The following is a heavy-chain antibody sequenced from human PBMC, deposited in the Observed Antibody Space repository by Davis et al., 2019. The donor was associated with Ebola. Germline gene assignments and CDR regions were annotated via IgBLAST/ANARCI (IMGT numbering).Heavy chain of an antibody. CDR2: INPSGGST. CDR3: ASSMIGSGGSRARRRYYYYGMDV. CDR1: GYTFTSYY. Sequence: AASVKVSCKASGYTFTSYYMHWVRQAPGQGLEWMGIINPSGGSTSYAQKFQGRVTMTRDTSTSTVYMELSSLRSEDTAVYYCASSMIGSGGSRARRRYYYYGMDVWGQGTTVTVSS. V-gene: IGHV1-46*01. D-gene: IGHD2-15*01. J-gene: IGHJ6*02.